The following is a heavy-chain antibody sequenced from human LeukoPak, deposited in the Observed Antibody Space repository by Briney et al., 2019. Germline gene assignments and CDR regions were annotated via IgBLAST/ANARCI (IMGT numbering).Heavy chain of an antibody. Sequence: ASVKVSCKASGYTFTSYDINWVRQATGQGLEWMGWMNPNSGNTGYAQKFQGRVTMTRNTSISTAYMELSSLRSEDTAVYYCARGQTGSRGYAVDNWGQGTLVTVSS. CDR2: MNPNSGNT. CDR3: ARGQTGSRGYAVDN. V-gene: IGHV1-8*01. CDR1: GYTFTSYD. J-gene: IGHJ4*02. D-gene: IGHD3-22*01.